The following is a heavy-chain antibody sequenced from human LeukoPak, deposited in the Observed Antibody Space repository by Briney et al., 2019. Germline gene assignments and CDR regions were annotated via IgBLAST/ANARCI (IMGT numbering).Heavy chain of an antibody. CDR2: INPNSGGT. V-gene: IGHV1-2*06. D-gene: IGHD4-17*01. Sequence: PSASVKVSCKASGYTFTGYYMHWVRQAPGQGLEWMGRINPNSGGTNYAQKFQGRVTMTRDTSISTAYMELSRLRSDDTAVYYCARDRGYGDYNHYYYYGMDVWGQGTTVTVSS. J-gene: IGHJ6*02. CDR3: ARDRGYGDYNHYYYYGMDV. CDR1: GYTFTGYY.